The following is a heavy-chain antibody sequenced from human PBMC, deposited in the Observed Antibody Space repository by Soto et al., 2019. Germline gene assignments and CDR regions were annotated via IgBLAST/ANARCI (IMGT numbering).Heavy chain of an antibody. CDR2: ISYDGSNK. V-gene: IGHV3-30-3*01. Sequence: QVQLVESGGGVVQPGRSLRLSCAASGFTFSSYAMHWVRQAPGKGLEWVAVISYDGSNKYYADSVKGRFTISRDNSKNTLYLQMNSLRAEDTAVYYCARDAVVTRHEYYFDYWGQGTLVTVSS. CDR3: ARDAVVTRHEYYFDY. CDR1: GFTFSSYA. D-gene: IGHD2-21*02. J-gene: IGHJ4*02.